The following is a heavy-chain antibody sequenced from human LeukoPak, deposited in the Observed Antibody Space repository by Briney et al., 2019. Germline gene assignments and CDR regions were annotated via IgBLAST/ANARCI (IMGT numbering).Heavy chain of an antibody. CDR1: GGTFSSYA. D-gene: IGHD6-19*01. Sequence: GSSVKVSCKASGGTFSSYAISWVRQAPGQGLEWMGGIIPIFGTANYAQKFQGRVTITADESTSTAYMELSSLRSEDTAVYYCARVGHYSSGWYGGHYWGQGTLVTVSS. V-gene: IGHV1-69*01. CDR2: IIPIFGTA. J-gene: IGHJ4*02. CDR3: ARVGHYSSGWYGGHY.